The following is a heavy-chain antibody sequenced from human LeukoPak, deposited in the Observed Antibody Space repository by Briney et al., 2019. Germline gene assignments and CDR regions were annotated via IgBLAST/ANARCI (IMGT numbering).Heavy chain of an antibody. V-gene: IGHV4-59*01. CDR3: ARATTGGDDGGNFDY. J-gene: IGHJ4*02. D-gene: IGHD2-21*02. CDR2: IYYSGST. CDR1: GGSISSYY. Sequence: SETLSLTCTVSGGSISSYYWSWIRQPPGKGLEWIGYIYYSGSTNYNPSLKSRVTIPVDTSKNQFSLKLSSVTAADTAVYYCARATTGGDDGGNFDYRGQGTLVTVSA.